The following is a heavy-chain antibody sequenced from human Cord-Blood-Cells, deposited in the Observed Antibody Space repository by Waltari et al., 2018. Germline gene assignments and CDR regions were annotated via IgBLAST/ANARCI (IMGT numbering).Heavy chain of an antibody. V-gene: IGHV2-5*02. CDR2: IYWDDDK. D-gene: IGHD3-3*01. J-gene: IGHJ3*02. CDR1: GFSLSTSGVG. CDR3: AHRLTIFGVVTHDAFDI. Sequence: QITLKESGPTLVKPTQTLTLTCTFSGFSLSTSGVGVGWIRQPPGKALEWLALIYWDDDKRYSPSLKSSPTITKDTSKNQVVLTMTNMDPVDTATYYCAHRLTIFGVVTHDAFDIWGQGTMVTVSS.